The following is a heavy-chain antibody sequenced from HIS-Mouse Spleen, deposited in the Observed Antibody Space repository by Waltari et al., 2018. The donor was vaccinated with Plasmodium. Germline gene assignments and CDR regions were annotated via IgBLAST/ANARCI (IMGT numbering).Heavy chain of an antibody. CDR3: ARDPYYDYVGGTFDI. CDR2: INHSGST. J-gene: IGHJ3*02. CDR1: GCSFSCYS. V-gene: IGHV4-34*01. Sequence: QVQLQQWGAGLLKPSETLSLTCAVYGCSFSCYSWSWIRQPPGKGLEWIGEINHSGSTNYNPSLKSRVTISVDTSKNQFSLKLSSVTAADTAVYYCARDPYYDYVGGTFDIWGQGTMVTVSS. D-gene: IGHD3-16*01.